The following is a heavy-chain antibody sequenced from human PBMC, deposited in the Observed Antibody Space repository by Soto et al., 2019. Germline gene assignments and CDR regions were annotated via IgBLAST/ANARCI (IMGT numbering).Heavy chain of an antibody. CDR2: INAGNGNT. D-gene: IGHD5-18*01. CDR3: ARGLNGYLHYFDY. CDR1: GYTFTSYA. V-gene: IGHV1-3*01. Sequence: ASVKVSCKASGYTFTSYAMHWVRQAPGQRLEWMGWINAGNGNTKYSQKFQGRVTITRDTSASTAYMELSSLRSEDTAVYYCARGLNGYLHYFDYWGQGTLVTLS. J-gene: IGHJ4*02.